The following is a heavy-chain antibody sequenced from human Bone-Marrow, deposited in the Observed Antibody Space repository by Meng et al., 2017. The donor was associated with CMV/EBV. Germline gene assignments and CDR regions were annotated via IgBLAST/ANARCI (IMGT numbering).Heavy chain of an antibody. J-gene: IGHJ4*02. D-gene: IGHD2-15*01. CDR1: GYTFTGYY. Sequence: QVQLVQSGAEVKKPWASVKASCKASGYTFTGYYMHWVRQAPGQGLEWMGWINPNSGGTNYAQKFQGRVTMTRDTSISTAYMELSRLRSDDTAVYYCARDLGGYCSGGSCLWGQGTLVTVSS. CDR2: INPNSGGT. CDR3: ARDLGGYCSGGSCL. V-gene: IGHV1-2*02.